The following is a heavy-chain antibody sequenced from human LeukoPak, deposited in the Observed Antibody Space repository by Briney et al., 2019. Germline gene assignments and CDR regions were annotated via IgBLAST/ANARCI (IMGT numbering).Heavy chain of an antibody. CDR1: GFTFRRYG. Sequence: GGSLRLSCAASGFTFRRYGMHWVRQAPGKRLEWVAVIWNDGSNKYYADSVKGRFTISRDNSKNTLYLQMNSLRAEDTAVYYCAKDFSGWYATYYYYGMDVWGQGTTVTVSS. V-gene: IGHV3-30*02. J-gene: IGHJ6*02. D-gene: IGHD6-19*01. CDR3: AKDFSGWYATYYYYGMDV. CDR2: IWNDGSNK.